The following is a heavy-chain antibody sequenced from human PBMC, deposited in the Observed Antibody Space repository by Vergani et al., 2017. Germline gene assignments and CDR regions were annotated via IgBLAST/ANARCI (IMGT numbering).Heavy chain of an antibody. CDR2: IYWNDDQ. Sequence: QITLKESGPTLVKPTQTLTLTCTFSGFSLNTRGVSVAWIRQPPGKALDWLALIYWNDDQHYSPSLNNRVTITKDTSKNQVVLTMTNMDPVDTATYYCARIRRMRVVGATTDYFDYWGQGTLVTVSS. J-gene: IGHJ4*02. V-gene: IGHV2-5*01. CDR1: GFSLNTRGVS. CDR3: ARIRRMRVVGATTDYFDY. D-gene: IGHD1-26*01.